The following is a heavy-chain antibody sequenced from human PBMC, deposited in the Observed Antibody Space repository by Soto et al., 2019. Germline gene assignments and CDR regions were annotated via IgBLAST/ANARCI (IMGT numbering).Heavy chain of an antibody. J-gene: IGHJ5*02. CDR3: EKNSGWFNT. Sequence: EFQVLQSGGGLVQPGGSLTLSCAASGFPFSSTDMTWVRQAPGKGLEWVSTIDGSGGTTYYADSVKGRFTISRDNSINTVFLQMNSLRADDTALYFCEKNSGWFNTWGQGALVTVSS. V-gene: IGHV3-23*01. CDR1: GFPFSSTD. D-gene: IGHD3-10*01. CDR2: IDGSGGTT.